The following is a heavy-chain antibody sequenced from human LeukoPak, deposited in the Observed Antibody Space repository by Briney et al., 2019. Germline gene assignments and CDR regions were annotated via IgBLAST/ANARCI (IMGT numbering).Heavy chain of an antibody. J-gene: IGHJ4*02. CDR1: GFTFRKYW. V-gene: IGHV3-74*01. D-gene: IGHD6-13*01. CDR2: IDEDGRTT. Sequence: QPGRSLRLSCAASGFTFRKYWMHWVRQAPGKCLVWVSRIDEDGRTTNYADSVKGRFTISRDNARDTLFLQMNGLRVEDTAVYYCVRDLAGADGYWGQGTPVTVSS. CDR3: VRDLAGADGY.